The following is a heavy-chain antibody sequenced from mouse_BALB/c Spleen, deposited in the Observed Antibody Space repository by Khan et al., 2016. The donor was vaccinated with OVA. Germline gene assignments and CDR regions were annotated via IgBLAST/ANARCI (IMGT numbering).Heavy chain of an antibody. D-gene: IGHD1-3*01. CDR2: ISYSGNT. Sequence: EVQLVESGPGLVKPSQSLSLTCTVTGYSITSDYAWNWIRQFPGNKLEWMGYISYSGNTKYNPSLQSRISITRDTSKNQFFLQLNFVTIEDTATYYCEGSQWGDFDYWGQGTTLTVSS. CDR1: GYSITSDYA. CDR3: EGSQWGDFDY. J-gene: IGHJ2*01. V-gene: IGHV3-2*02.